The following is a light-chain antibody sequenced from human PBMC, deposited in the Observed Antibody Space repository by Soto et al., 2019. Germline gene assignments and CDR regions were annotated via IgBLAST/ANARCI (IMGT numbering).Light chain of an antibody. CDR3: QQYTSYPWT. CDR1: QSISSW. CDR2: KAS. J-gene: IGKJ1*01. V-gene: IGKV1-5*03. Sequence: DIQVTQSPSTLSASVGDRVTITCRASQSISSWLAWYQQKPGKAPKLLIYKASSLESGVPSRFSGSGSGTEFTLTISSLQPDDFATYYCQQYTSYPWTFGQGTKVDI.